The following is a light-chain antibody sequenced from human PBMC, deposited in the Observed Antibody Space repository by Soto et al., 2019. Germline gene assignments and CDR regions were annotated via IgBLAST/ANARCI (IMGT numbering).Light chain of an antibody. CDR3: MQAQFT. J-gene: IGKJ3*01. V-gene: IGKV2-28*01. Sequence: DIVMTQSPLSLPVTPGEPASISCRSSQSLLHSNGYNYLDWYLQKPGQSPQLLIYLGSNRASGVPDRFSGSGSCPDFTLKISRVEAEDVGVYYCMQAQFTFGPGTKVDIK. CDR2: LGS. CDR1: QSLLHSNGYNY.